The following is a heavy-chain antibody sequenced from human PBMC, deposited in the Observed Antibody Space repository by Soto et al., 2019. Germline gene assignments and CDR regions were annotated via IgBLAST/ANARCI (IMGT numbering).Heavy chain of an antibody. D-gene: IGHD3-3*01. J-gene: IGHJ5*02. CDR1: GFTFSSYA. Sequence: GGSLRLSCAASGFTFSSYAMSWVRQAPGKGLEWVSAISGSGGSTYYADSVKGRFTISRDNSKNTLYLQMNSLRAEDTAVYYCAKDGGSEGHYYDFWSGYLSWGQGTLVTVSS. CDR2: ISGSGGST. CDR3: AKDGGSEGHYYDFWSGYLS. V-gene: IGHV3-23*01.